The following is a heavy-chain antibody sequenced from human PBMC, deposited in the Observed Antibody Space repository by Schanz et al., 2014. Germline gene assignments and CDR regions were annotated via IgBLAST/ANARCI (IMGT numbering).Heavy chain of an antibody. CDR1: GYTLSAYS. D-gene: IGHD3-22*01. V-gene: IGHV1-46*01. CDR3: ARDDRAYYYGVDV. CDR2: VNPSVRGT. J-gene: IGHJ6*02. Sequence: QVQLVQSGTQVKKPGASVKVSCKASGYTLSAYSLHWVRQAPGQGLEWMGIVNPSVRGTHFAREFQGRVTVTSDTSTSTVYMELSGRRSEDTAVYYCARDDRAYYYGVDVWGQGTTVTVSS.